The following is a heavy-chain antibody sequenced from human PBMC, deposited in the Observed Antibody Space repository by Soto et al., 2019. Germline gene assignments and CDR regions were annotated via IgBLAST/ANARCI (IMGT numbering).Heavy chain of an antibody. CDR2: VNSDGTDT. CDR3: ARGGLQHALDV. J-gene: IGHJ6*02. D-gene: IGHD6-13*01. V-gene: IGHV3-74*03. CDR1: GFTFSNYW. Sequence: EVQLVESGGGLVQPGGSLRLSCAASGFTFSNYWMYWVRQAPGKGLVWVSRVNSDGTDTTHADSVKGRFTISRDNAENTLYLQMNSLRAEDTAVYYCARGGLQHALDVWGQGSTVTVSS.